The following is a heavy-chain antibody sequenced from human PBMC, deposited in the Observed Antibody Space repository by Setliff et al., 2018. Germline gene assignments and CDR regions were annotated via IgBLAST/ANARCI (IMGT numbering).Heavy chain of an antibody. CDR1: GFTFSDYY. V-gene: IGHV3-11*04. J-gene: IGHJ4*02. CDR2: ISSSGSTI. CDR3: ARDPFGNPVFDFWSGSSQWDY. D-gene: IGHD3-3*01. Sequence: PGGSLRLSCAASGFTFSDYYMSWIRQAPGKGLEWVSYISSSGSTIYYADSVKGRFTISRDNAKNSLYLQMNSLRAEDTAVYYCARDPFGNPVFDFWSGSSQWDYWGQGTLVTVSS.